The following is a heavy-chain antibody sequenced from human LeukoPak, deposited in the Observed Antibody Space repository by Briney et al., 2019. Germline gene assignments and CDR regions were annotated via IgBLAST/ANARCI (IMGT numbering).Heavy chain of an antibody. CDR2: ISSRGRTI. CDR3: ARDRDYYYDITAPGAFDI. Sequence: GGSLRLSCAPSGFTFSHYEMNWVPEAPGRGLGWVSYISSRGRTIYYAGSVRGRFSISRDNVKNSVYLEMNSLRAEDTAVYYCARDRDYYYDITAPGAFDIWGQGTMVTVSS. D-gene: IGHD3-22*01. J-gene: IGHJ3*02. V-gene: IGHV3-48*03. CDR1: GFTFSHYE.